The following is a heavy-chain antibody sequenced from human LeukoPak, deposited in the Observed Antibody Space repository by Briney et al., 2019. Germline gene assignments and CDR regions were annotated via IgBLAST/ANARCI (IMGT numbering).Heavy chain of an antibody. CDR2: INHSGST. D-gene: IGHD6-19*01. V-gene: IGHV4-34*01. J-gene: IGHJ4*02. CDR3: ARGYSSGWYQGYYFDY. Sequence: SETLSLTCAVYGGSFIDYYWSWIRQPPGKGLEWIGEINHSGSTNYNPSLKSRVTISVDTSKNQFSLKLSSVTAADTAVYYCARGYSSGWYQGYYFDYWGQGTLVTVSS. CDR1: GGSFIDYY.